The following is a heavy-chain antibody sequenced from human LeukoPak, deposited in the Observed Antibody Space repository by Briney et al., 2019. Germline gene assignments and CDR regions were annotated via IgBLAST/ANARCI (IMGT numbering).Heavy chain of an antibody. CDR3: ASGGVVPAATDFDY. Sequence: ASVKVSCKASGGAFTNYAINWVRQAPGQGLEWMGRVIPILGVENYAQKFQGRVTMTRDTSTSTVYMELSSLRSEDTAVYYCASGGVVPAATDFDYWGQGTLVTVSS. CDR1: GGAFTNYA. D-gene: IGHD2-2*01. CDR2: VIPILGVE. J-gene: IGHJ4*02. V-gene: IGHV1-69*04.